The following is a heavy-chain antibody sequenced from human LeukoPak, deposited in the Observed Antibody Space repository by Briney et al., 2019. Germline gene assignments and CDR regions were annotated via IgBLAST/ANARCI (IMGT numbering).Heavy chain of an antibody. CDR3: ARGGLPGIAVAGTDAFDI. CDR2: INHSGST. V-gene: IGHV4-34*01. Sequence: GSLRLSCAASGFTFSSYSMNWVRQAPGKGLEWIGEINHSGSTNYNPSLKSRVTISVDTSKNQFSLKLSSVTAADTAVYYCARGGLPGIAVAGTDAFDIWGQGTMVTVSS. D-gene: IGHD6-19*01. J-gene: IGHJ3*02. CDR1: GFTFSSYS.